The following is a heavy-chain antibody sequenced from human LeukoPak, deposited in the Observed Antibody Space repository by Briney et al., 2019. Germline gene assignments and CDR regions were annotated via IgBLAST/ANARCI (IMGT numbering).Heavy chain of an antibody. V-gene: IGHV1-46*01. CDR3: ARDRRNTGRLPNY. Sequence: ASAKVSCKASGYTFTSYHLHWVRQAPGQGLEWMGIINPSGGSPNYAQKFQGRVTMTRDTSISTAYMELSRLRSDDTAVYYCARDRRNTGRLPNYWGQGTLVTVSS. D-gene: IGHD1-14*01. CDR1: GYTFTSYH. CDR2: INPSGGSP. J-gene: IGHJ4*02.